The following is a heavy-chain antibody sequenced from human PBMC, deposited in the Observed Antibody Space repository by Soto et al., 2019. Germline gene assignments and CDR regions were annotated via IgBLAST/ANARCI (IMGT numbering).Heavy chain of an antibody. V-gene: IGHV4-59*01. D-gene: IGHD3-16*01. CDR1: GDSISSYY. CDR3: AREPEGGYFDY. J-gene: IGHJ4*02. CDR2: IFYSGNT. Sequence: QVQLQESGPGLVKPSETLSLTCTVSGDSISSYYWSWIRQPPGKGLEWIGYIFYSGNTNYNPSLKSRVTISVDTSKNHFSLTVTSVTAADTAVYYCAREPEGGYFDYWGQGTLVTVSS.